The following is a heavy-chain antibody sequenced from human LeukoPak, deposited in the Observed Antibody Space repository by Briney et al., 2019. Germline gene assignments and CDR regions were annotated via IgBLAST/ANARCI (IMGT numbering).Heavy chain of an antibody. CDR2: ISAYNGNT. V-gene: IGHV1-18*04. J-gene: IGHJ6*04. CDR3: ARDLTPSRGYYHRTVVPKPMDV. D-gene: IGHD3-3*01. CDR1: GYTFTGYY. Sequence: GASVKVSCKASGYTFTGYYMHWVRQAPGQGLEWMGWISAYNGNTNYAQKLQGRVTMTTDTSTSTAYMELRSLRSDDTAVYYCARDLTPSRGYYHRTVVPKPMDVWGKGTTVTVSS.